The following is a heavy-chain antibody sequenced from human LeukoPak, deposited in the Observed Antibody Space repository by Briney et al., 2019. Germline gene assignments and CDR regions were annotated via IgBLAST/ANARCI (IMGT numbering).Heavy chain of an antibody. Sequence: TGGSLRLSCAASGFTFSSYTMNWVRQAPGKGLEWVSSISTSSTYIYYADSVKGRFTISRDNANDSLYLQMNSLRAEDTAVYYCARDWSNWSDAHWFDPWGQGTLVTVSS. CDR2: ISTSSTYI. J-gene: IGHJ5*02. V-gene: IGHV3-21*01. CDR3: ARDWSNWSDAHWFDP. D-gene: IGHD1-20*01. CDR1: GFTFSSYT.